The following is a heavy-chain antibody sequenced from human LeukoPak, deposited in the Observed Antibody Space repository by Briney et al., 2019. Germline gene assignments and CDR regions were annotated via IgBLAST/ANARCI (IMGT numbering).Heavy chain of an antibody. V-gene: IGHV1-46*01. D-gene: IGHD3-3*01. Sequence: ASVKVSCKAFGYTFTSNYMHWVRQAPGQGPEWMGVISPSGGSTTYAQKFQGRVTLTRDMSTSTDYLELSSLRSEDTAVYYCARAGAVLRFLEWLPFDYWGQGTLVTVSS. CDR2: ISPSGGST. CDR3: ARAGAVLRFLEWLPFDY. CDR1: GYTFTSNY. J-gene: IGHJ4*02.